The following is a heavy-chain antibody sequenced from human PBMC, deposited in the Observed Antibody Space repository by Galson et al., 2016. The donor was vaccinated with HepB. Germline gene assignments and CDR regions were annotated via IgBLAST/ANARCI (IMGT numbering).Heavy chain of an antibody. J-gene: IGHJ6*03. V-gene: IGHV3-11*04. CDR3: ARTAHYYYYYMDV. Sequence: RLSCAASGFPFNEYYMNWIRQAPGKGLEWISYISSSGHNINYADSVKGRFTISRDNRKNSLYLQMNSLRAEDTAVYYCARTAHYYYYYMDVWGKGTTVTVSS. CDR1: GFPFNEYY. CDR2: ISSSGHNI.